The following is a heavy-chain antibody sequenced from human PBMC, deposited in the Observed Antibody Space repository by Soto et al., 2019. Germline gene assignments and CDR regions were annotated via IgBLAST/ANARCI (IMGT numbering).Heavy chain of an antibody. CDR3: ARLGRYSQSLDT. V-gene: IGHV4-59*08. CDR1: GGSIDTYY. Sequence: PSETLCLTCTVSGGSIDTYYWSWIRQPPGKGLQWIGYIYYSGSNPYSPSLKSRVTISVDRSKNQFSLKLTSVTAADTAVYYCARLGRYSQSLDTWAQGTPVTVS. CDR2: IYYSGSN. J-gene: IGHJ5*02. D-gene: IGHD3-16*02.